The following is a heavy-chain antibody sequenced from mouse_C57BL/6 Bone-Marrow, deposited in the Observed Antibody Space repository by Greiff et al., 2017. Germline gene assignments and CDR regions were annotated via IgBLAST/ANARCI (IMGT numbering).Heavy chain of an antibody. CDR1: GYTFTSYW. V-gene: IGHV1-74*01. CDR2: IHPSDSDT. J-gene: IGHJ4*01. Sequence: QVQLQQPGAELVKPGASVKVSCKASGYTFTSYWMHWVKQRPGQGLEWIGRIHPSDSDTKYNQKFKGKATLTDDTSSSTAYKQLSSLTSEASAVYYCAIPLYCYGRQTPYAMDYWGQGTSVTVSS. D-gene: IGHD1-1*01. CDR3: AIPLYCYGRQTPYAMDY.